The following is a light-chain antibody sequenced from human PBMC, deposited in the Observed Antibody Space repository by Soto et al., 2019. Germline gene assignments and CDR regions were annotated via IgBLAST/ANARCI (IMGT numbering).Light chain of an antibody. J-gene: IGLJ1*01. CDR1: SSNIGANYD. CDR2: GNS. Sequence: QSVLTQPPSVSGAPGHRVTISCTGSSSNIGANYDVHWYQHLPGTAPKLLIYGNSNRPSGVPDRFSGSKSGTSASLAITGLQAEDEADYYCQSYDSSLSGYVVGTGTKVTVL. CDR3: QSYDSSLSGYV. V-gene: IGLV1-40*01.